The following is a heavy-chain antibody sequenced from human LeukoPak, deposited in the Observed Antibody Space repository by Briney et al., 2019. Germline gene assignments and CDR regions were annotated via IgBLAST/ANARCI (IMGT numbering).Heavy chain of an antibody. D-gene: IGHD1-26*01. V-gene: IGHV3-23*01. Sequence: GGSLRLSCAASGFTFSSYAMSWVRQAPGKGLEWVSAISGSGGSTYYADSVKGRFTISRDNSKNTLYLQMNSLRAEDTAVYYCAREFQGGSYDDDAFDIWGQGTMVTVSS. J-gene: IGHJ3*02. CDR1: GFTFSSYA. CDR3: AREFQGGSYDDDAFDI. CDR2: ISGSGGST.